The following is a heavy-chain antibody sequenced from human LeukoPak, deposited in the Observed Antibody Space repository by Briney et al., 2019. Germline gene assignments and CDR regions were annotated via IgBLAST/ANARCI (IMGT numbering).Heavy chain of an antibody. D-gene: IGHD3/OR15-3a*01. Sequence: GGSLRLSCAASGFTFSSYWMGWVRQAPGKGLEWVASIQREGSERYYVDSVKGRFTISRDDAENSLSLQMTSLSPEDTAVYYCARDGGLFGLLIAYYFDSWGQGTLVTVSS. J-gene: IGHJ4*02. CDR1: GFTFSSYW. V-gene: IGHV3-7*01. CDR3: ARDGGLFGLLIAYYFDS. CDR2: IQREGSER.